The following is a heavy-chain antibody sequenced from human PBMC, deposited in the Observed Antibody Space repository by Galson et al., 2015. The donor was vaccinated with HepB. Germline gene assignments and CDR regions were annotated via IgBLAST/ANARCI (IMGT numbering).Heavy chain of an antibody. Sequence: SVKVSCKASGYTFTSYGISWVRQAPGQGLEWVGGISAYNGNTNYAQKLQGRVTMTTDTSTSTAYMELRSLRSDDTAVYYCARGLGYCSSPSCRIFDYWGQGTLVTVSS. J-gene: IGHJ4*02. CDR2: ISAYNGNT. D-gene: IGHD2-2*01. CDR3: ARGLGYCSSPSCRIFDY. CDR1: GYTFTSYG. V-gene: IGHV1-18*01.